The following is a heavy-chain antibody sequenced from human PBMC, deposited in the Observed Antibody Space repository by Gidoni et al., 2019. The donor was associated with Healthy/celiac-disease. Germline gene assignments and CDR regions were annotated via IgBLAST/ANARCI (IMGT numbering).Heavy chain of an antibody. CDR3: ARQSDYYDSSGYYSVVYDAFDI. J-gene: IGHJ3*02. CDR1: GYSFTSYW. CDR2: IDPSDSYT. D-gene: IGHD3-22*01. V-gene: IGHV5-10-1*03. Sequence: EVQLVQSGAEVKKPGESLRISCKGSGYSFTSYWISWVRQMPGKGLEWMGRIDPSDSYTNYSPSFQGHVTISADKSISTAFLQWSSLKASDTAMYYCARQSDYYDSSGYYSVVYDAFDIWGQGTMVTVSS.